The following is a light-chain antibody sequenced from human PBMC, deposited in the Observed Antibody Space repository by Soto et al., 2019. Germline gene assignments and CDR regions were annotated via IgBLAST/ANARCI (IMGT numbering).Light chain of an antibody. V-gene: IGKV1-5*01. CDR1: QSISSW. J-gene: IGKJ1*01. Sequence: DIQMTQSPSSLSASVGDRVTIPCRSSQSISSWLAWYQQKPGKAPKLLLYDASSLESGGPSRFSGSGSGTEFTLTISSLQPDDFATYYCQQYNSYSPWTFGQGTKVDIK. CDR2: DAS. CDR3: QQYNSYSPWT.